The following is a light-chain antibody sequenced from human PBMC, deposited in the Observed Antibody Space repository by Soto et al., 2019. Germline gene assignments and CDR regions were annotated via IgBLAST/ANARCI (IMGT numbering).Light chain of an antibody. CDR1: QSISSR. Sequence: DIQMTQSPSTLSASVGDRVTITCRASQSISSRLAWYQQKPGKAPKLLIYKASSLESGVPSRFSGSGSGTEFTLTISSLQPDDFATYYCQQYNSYQGTFGQGTKVDIK. CDR3: QQYNSYQGT. CDR2: KAS. J-gene: IGKJ1*01. V-gene: IGKV1-5*03.